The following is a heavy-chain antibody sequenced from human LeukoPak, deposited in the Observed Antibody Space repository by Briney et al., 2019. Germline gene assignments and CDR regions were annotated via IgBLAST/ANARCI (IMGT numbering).Heavy chain of an antibody. V-gene: IGHV4-31*03. CDR2: IYYSGST. Sequence: PSETLSLTCTVSGGSISSGGYYWSWIRQHPGKGLEWIGYIYYSGSTYYNPSLKSRVTISVDTSKNQFSLKLSSETAADTAVYYCAREVRSGRYDFWSGYYNWRYFDYWGQGTLVTVSS. CDR3: AREVRSGRYDFWSGYYNWRYFDY. CDR1: GGSISSGGYY. J-gene: IGHJ4*02. D-gene: IGHD3-3*01.